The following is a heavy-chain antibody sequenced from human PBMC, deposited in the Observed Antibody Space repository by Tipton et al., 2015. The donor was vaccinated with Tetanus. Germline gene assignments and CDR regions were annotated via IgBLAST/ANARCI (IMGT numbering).Heavy chain of an antibody. CDR2: ISSTSSYI. D-gene: IGHD6-25*01. Sequence: SLRLSCAVSGFVFSSYTMNWVRQAPGKGLEWVASISSTSSYIYYADSVKGRFTISRGNAKNSVYLQMSSLRADDTAVYYCASGSTLDYWGQGALVSVSS. CDR1: GFVFSSYT. J-gene: IGHJ4*02. CDR3: ASGSTLDY. V-gene: IGHV3-21*01.